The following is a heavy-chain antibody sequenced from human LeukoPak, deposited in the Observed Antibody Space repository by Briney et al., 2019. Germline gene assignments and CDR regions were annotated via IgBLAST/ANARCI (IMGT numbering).Heavy chain of an antibody. Sequence: ASVKVSCKTSGYTFISYAMNWVRQAPGQGLEWMGWISAYNGNTNYAQKLQGRVTMTTDTSTSTAYMELRSLRSDDTAVYYCARDREVWLRPRRRYYFHYWGQGTLVTVSS. J-gene: IGHJ4*02. CDR2: ISAYNGNT. D-gene: IGHD5-12*01. CDR1: GYTFISYA. V-gene: IGHV1-18*01. CDR3: ARDREVWLRPRRRYYFHY.